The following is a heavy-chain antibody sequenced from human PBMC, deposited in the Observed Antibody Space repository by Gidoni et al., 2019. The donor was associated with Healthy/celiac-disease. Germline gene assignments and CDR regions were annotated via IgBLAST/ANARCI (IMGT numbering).Heavy chain of an antibody. D-gene: IGHD3-16*01. V-gene: IGHV4-4*02. J-gene: IGHJ3*02. Sequence: QVQLQESGPGLVKPSGTLSLTCAVSGGSISSSTWWSWVRPPPGKGLEWIGEIYHSGSTNYNPSLNIRVTISVDKSKTQFSLKLGSATAADTAVYYCARDGGVSVAFDIWGQGTMVTVSS. CDR2: IYHSGST. CDR1: GGSISSSTW. CDR3: ARDGGVSVAFDI.